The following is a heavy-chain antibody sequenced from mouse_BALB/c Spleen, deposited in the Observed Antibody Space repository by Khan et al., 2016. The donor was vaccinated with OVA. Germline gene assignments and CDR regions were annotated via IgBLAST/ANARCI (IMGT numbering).Heavy chain of an antibody. CDR2: ISYSGNT. CDR3: ARVYGGDFDY. V-gene: IGHV3-2*02. D-gene: IGHD2-10*02. J-gene: IGHJ2*01. Sequence: EVQLQESGPGLVKPSQSLSLTCTVTGYSITSDYAWNLIRQFPGNKLEWMGYISYSGNTKYNPSLKSRISVTRDTSKNQIFLQLNSVTAEDTATYYCARVYGGDFDYWGQGTTLTVSS. CDR1: GYSITSDYA.